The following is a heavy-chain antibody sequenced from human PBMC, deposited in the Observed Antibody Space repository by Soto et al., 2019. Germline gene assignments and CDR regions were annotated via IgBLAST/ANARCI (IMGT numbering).Heavy chain of an antibody. Sequence: SETLSLTCSVSGASITSDGYYWSWIRQFPGKGLEWIGHIYYSGNSYYNLSLGSRLLISADTSKNQFSLKLSSVTAADTAVYYCARTVGSGSPDFDYWGQGILVTVSS. CDR2: IYYSGNS. CDR3: ARTVGSGSPDFDY. D-gene: IGHD3-10*01. J-gene: IGHJ4*02. CDR1: GASITSDGYY. V-gene: IGHV4-31*03.